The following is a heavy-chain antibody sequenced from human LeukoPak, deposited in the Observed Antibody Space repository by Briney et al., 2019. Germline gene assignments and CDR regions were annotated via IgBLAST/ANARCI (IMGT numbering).Heavy chain of an antibody. V-gene: IGHV4-59*01. CDR3: ARVGVGSWFTPNWFDP. J-gene: IGHJ5*02. CDR1: GGSISSYY. Sequence: PSETLSLTCTVSGGSISSYYWSWIRQPPGKGLEWIGYIYYSGSTNYNPSLKGRVTISVDTSKNQFSLKLSSVTAADTAVYYCARVGVGSWFTPNWFDPWGQGTLVTVSS. D-gene: IGHD6-13*01. CDR2: IYYSGST.